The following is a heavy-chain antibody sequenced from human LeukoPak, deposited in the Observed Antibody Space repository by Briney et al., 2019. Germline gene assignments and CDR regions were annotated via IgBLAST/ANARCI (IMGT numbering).Heavy chain of an antibody. D-gene: IGHD1-26*01. CDR1: GFTVSSNY. J-gene: IGHJ3*02. Sequence: GGSLRLSCAASGFTVSSNYMSWVRQAPGKGLEWVSVIYSGGATYYADSVKGRFTISRDNSQNTLYRQMNSLRAEDTAVYYCARELRVGATCAFDIWGQGTMVTVSS. CDR3: ARELRVGATCAFDI. CDR2: IYSGGAT. V-gene: IGHV3-53*01.